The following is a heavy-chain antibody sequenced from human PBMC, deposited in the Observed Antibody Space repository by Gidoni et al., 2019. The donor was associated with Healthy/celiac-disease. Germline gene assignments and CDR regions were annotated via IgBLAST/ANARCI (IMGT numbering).Heavy chain of an antibody. D-gene: IGHD3-3*01. CDR2: INSDGSST. J-gene: IGHJ6*02. Sequence: EVQLVESGGGLVQPGGSLRLSCAASGFTFSSYWMHWVRQAPGKGLVWVSRINSDGSSTSYADAVKGRFTISRDNAKNTLYLQMNSLRAEDTAVYYCARDGAYYDFWSGYSGYYYYYGMDVWGQGTTVTVSS. CDR1: GFTFSSYW. CDR3: ARDGAYYDFWSGYSGYYYYYGMDV. V-gene: IGHV3-74*01.